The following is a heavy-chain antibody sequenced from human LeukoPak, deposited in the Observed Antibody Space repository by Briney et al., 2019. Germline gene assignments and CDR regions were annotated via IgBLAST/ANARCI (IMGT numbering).Heavy chain of an antibody. CDR1: GGSISSSNW. CDR3: ARGLLGYCSGGSCYGGVIDY. V-gene: IGHV4-4*02. Sequence: SETLSLTCAVSGGSISSSNWWSWVRQPPGKGLEWIGEIYHSGSTNYNPSLKSRVTISVDTSKNQFSLKLSSVTAADTAVYYCARGLLGYCSGGSCYGGVIDYWGQGTLVTVSS. CDR2: IYHSGST. D-gene: IGHD2-15*01. J-gene: IGHJ4*02.